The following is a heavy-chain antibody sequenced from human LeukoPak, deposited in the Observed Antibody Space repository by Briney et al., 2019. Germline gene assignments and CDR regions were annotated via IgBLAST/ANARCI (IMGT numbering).Heavy chain of an antibody. V-gene: IGHV3-7*01. CDR1: GFTFSSYW. J-gene: IGHJ4*02. D-gene: IGHD3-3*01. CDR3: ARDRLRFLEWLYLFDY. CDR2: IKQDGSEK. Sequence: GGSLRLSCAAPGFTFSSYWMSWVRQAPGKGLEWVANIKQDGSEKYYVDSVKGRFTISRDNAKNSLYLQMNSLRAEDTAVYYCARDRLRFLEWLYLFDYWGQGTLVTVSS.